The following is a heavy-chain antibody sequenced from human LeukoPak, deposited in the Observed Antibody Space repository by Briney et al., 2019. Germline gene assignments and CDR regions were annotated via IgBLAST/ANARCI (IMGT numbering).Heavy chain of an antibody. CDR2: IKQDGSEK. D-gene: IGHD3-22*01. J-gene: IGHJ4*02. Sequence: PGGSLRLSCAASGFTFSSYWMSWVRQAPGKGLEWVANIKQDGSEKYYVDSVKGRFTISRDNAKNSLYLEMNSLRAEDTAVYYCVRERTNYYDSSDYYWGQGTLVTVSS. CDR1: GFTFSSYW. V-gene: IGHV3-7*05. CDR3: VRERTNYYDSSDYY.